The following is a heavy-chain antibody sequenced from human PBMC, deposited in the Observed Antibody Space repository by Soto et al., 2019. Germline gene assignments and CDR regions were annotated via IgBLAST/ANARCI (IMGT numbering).Heavy chain of an antibody. J-gene: IGHJ6*03. CDR2: ISGSGGST. D-gene: IGHD2-15*01. CDR1: GFTFSSYA. CDR3: AKEVVRAPNIVAGTPYYYYYYMDV. Sequence: GGSLRLSCAASGFTFSSYAMSWVRQAPGKGLEWVSAISGSGGSTYYADSVKGRFTISRDNSKNTLYLQMNSLRAEDTAVYYCAKEVVRAPNIVAGTPYYYYYYMDVWGKGTTVTVSS. V-gene: IGHV3-23*01.